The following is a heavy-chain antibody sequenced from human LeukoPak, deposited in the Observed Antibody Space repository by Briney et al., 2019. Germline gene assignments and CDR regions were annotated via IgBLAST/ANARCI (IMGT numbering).Heavy chain of an antibody. V-gene: IGHV1-2*02. Sequence: GASVKVSCKASGYTFTGYYMHWVRQAPGQGLEWMGWINPNSGGTNYAQKFQGRVTMTRDTPISTAYMELSRLRSDDTAVYYCAREKANDYVWGSYRSFDYWGQGTLVTVSS. CDR2: INPNSGGT. CDR1: GYTFTGYY. CDR3: AREKANDYVWGSYRSFDY. J-gene: IGHJ4*02. D-gene: IGHD3-16*02.